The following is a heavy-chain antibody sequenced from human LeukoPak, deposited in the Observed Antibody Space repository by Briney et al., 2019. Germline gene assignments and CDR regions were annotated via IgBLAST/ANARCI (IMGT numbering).Heavy chain of an antibody. D-gene: IGHD3-10*01. J-gene: IGHJ4*02. CDR2: IYYSGST. V-gene: IGHV4-39*07. CDR3: ASGRHLPGQNYYGSGRR. CDR1: GGSISSSSYY. Sequence: KPSETLSLTCTVSGGSISSSSYYWGWIRQPPGKGLEWIGSIYYSGSTYYNPSLKSRVTISVDTSKNQFSLKLSSVTAADTAVYYCASGRHLPGQNYYGSGRRWGQGTLVTVSS.